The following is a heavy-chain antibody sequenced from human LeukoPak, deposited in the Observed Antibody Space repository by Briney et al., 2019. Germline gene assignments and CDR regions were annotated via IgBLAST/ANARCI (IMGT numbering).Heavy chain of an antibody. CDR1: GGSISSSSYY. CDR3: ARDTMVARVYFDL. V-gene: IGHV4-39*07. CDR2: IYYSGST. Sequence: KTSETLSLTCTVSGGSISSSSYYWGWIRQPPGKGLEWIGSIYYSGSTYYNPSLKSRVTISVDTSKNQFSLKLSSVTAADTAVYYCARDTMVARVYFDLWGRGTLVTVSS. J-gene: IGHJ2*01. D-gene: IGHD2-15*01.